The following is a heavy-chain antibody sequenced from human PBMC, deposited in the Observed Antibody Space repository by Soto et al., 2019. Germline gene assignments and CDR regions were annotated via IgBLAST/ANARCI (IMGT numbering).Heavy chain of an antibody. CDR3: ARGCFEMATITWYFDL. J-gene: IGHJ2*01. D-gene: IGHD5-12*01. Sequence: QVRLVESGGDVVQPGGPLRLSCAASAFTFSSYAMHWVRQAPGKGLEWVAVISYDGSNTYYVDSVRGRFTISRDNSKNALYLQMNSLRDEDTDVYYCARGCFEMATITWYFDLWGRGTLVTVSS. CDR2: ISYDGSNT. CDR1: AFTFSSYA. V-gene: IGHV3-30-3*01.